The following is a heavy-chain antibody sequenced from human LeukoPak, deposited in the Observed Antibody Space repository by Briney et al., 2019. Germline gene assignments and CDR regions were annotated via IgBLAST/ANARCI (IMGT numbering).Heavy chain of an antibody. CDR2: IYNDGSP. CDR3: ARDRPYGAVGDMDV. D-gene: IGHD3-16*01. Sequence: GGSLRLSCAASGFTVSSNYMSWVRQAPGKGLEWVSIIYNDGSPYYTDSVKGRFTISKDNFKNRLYLQMNSLRAEDTAVYYCARDRPYGAVGDMDVWGQGTTVTVSS. V-gene: IGHV3-53*01. J-gene: IGHJ6*02. CDR1: GFTVSSNY.